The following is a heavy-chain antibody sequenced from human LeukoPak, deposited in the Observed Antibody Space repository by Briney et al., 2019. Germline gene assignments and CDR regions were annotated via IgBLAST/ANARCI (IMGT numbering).Heavy chain of an antibody. CDR1: GFTFSSYS. CDR3: ARDRGSYYEEDAFDI. J-gene: IGHJ3*02. V-gene: IGHV3-21*01. CDR2: ISSSSSYI. D-gene: IGHD3-10*01. Sequence: GGSLRLSCAASGFTFSSYSMNWVRQAPGKGLEWVSPISSSSSYIYYADSVKGRFTISRDNAKNSLYLQMNSLRAEDTAVYYCARDRGSYYEEDAFDIWGQGTMVTVSS.